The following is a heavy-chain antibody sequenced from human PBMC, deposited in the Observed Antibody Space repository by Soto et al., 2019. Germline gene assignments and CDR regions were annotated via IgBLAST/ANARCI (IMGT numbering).Heavy chain of an antibody. Sequence: EVQLLESGGGLVQPGGSLRLSCAASGFTFSSYAMRWVRQAPVKGLEWVSAISGSGDSTYYADSVKGRFTISRDNSKITLYLQMNSLRAEDTAVYYCARRGSGRYYDYWGQGTLVTVSS. D-gene: IGHD6-19*01. CDR2: ISGSGDST. CDR3: ARRGSGRYYDY. V-gene: IGHV3-23*01. J-gene: IGHJ4*02. CDR1: GFTFSSYA.